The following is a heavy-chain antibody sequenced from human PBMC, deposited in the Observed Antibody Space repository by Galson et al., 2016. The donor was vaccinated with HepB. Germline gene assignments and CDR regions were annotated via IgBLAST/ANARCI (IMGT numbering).Heavy chain of an antibody. CDR1: GYSFTNYW. CDR2: IDPSDSYT. J-gene: IGHJ5*02. D-gene: IGHD3-9*01. V-gene: IGHV5-10-1*01. Sequence: QSGAEVKKPGESLRTSCKGSGYSFTNYWISWVRQMPGKGLEWMGRIDPSDSYTNYSPSFQGHVTFSADKSLSTVYLHWSSLKASDTAMYYCAGVGSDILTGSANWFDPWGQGTLVTVSS. CDR3: AGVGSDILTGSANWFDP.